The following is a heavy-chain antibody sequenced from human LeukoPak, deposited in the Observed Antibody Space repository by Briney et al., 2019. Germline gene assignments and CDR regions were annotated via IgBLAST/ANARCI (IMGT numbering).Heavy chain of an antibody. V-gene: IGHV4-4*02. Sequence: SETLSLTCAVSGYSISSSNWWGWIRQPPGKGLEWIGEINHSGSTNYNPSLKSRVTISVDTSKNQFSLKLSSVTAADTAVYYCARAKPVTAIRAEYFQHWGQGTLVTVSS. D-gene: IGHD2-21*02. CDR2: INHSGST. J-gene: IGHJ1*01. CDR1: GYSISSSNW. CDR3: ARAKPVTAIRAEYFQH.